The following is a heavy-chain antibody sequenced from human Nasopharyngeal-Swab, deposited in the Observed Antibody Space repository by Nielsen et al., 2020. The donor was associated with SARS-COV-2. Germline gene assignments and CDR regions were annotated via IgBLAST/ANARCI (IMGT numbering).Heavy chain of an antibody. CDR1: GYTFTSYD. Sequence: ASVKVSCKASGYTFTSYDINWVRQATGQGLEWMGSMNPNIVNTGYAQKFQGRVTITRNTSISTAYMELSSLRSEDTAVYYCARGRSITMIVVVITTEWYYYMDVWGKGTTVTVSS. CDR3: ARGRSITMIVVVITTEWYYYMDV. J-gene: IGHJ6*03. CDR2: MNPNIVNT. D-gene: IGHD3-22*01. V-gene: IGHV1-8*01.